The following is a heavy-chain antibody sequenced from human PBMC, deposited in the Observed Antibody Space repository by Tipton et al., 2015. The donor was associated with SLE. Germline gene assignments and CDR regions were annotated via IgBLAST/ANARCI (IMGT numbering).Heavy chain of an antibody. CDR2: IYYSGRT. CDR1: GGSIGSRSHY. V-gene: IGHV4-39*07. CDR3: VSLELTTTKADY. J-gene: IGHJ4*02. D-gene: IGHD4-11*01. Sequence: TLSLTCTVSGGSIGSRSHYWGWIRQIPGKGLEWIGSIYYSGRTYYNPSLKSRVTVSVDTSKNQFSLNLKSVTAAETAVYYCVSLELTTTKADYWSPGTLVTVSS.